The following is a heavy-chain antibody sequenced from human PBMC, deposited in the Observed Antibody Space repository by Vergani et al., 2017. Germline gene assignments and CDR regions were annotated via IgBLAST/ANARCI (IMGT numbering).Heavy chain of an antibody. CDR1: GASIRSSNYY. CDR3: ASHSXVEWLVKLGWIDP. D-gene: IGHD6-19*01. J-gene: IGHJ5*02. Sequence: QLKLQESGPGLVKPSATLALTCSVSGASIRSSNYYWGWIRQPPGKGLEWIASIYYSGSTYYNPSLKSRVTISVDTSKNQFSLKLSSVTAADTAVYFCASHSXVEWLVKLGWIDPWGQGILVTVSS. V-gene: IGHV4-39*01. CDR2: IYYSGST.